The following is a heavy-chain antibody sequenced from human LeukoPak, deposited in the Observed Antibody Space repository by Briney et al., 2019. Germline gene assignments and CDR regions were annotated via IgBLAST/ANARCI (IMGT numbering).Heavy chain of an antibody. Sequence: SCKASGGTFRNYAINWVRQPPGKGLEWIGEIYHSGSTNYNPSLKSRVTISVDTSKNQFSLKLSSVTAADTAVYYCARPYCSAGNCYSNFDSWGQGTLVTVSS. J-gene: IGHJ5*01. CDR1: GGTFRNYA. D-gene: IGHD2-15*01. V-gene: IGHV4-34*01. CDR2: IYHSGST. CDR3: ARPYCSAGNCYSNFDS.